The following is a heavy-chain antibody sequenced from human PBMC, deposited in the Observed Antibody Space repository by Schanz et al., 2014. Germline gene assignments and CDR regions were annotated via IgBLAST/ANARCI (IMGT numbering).Heavy chain of an antibody. D-gene: IGHD4-17*01. CDR3: ATLDYADSVS. J-gene: IGHJ5*02. CDR1: GDTFRSYT. V-gene: IGHV1-69*02. Sequence: QVQLVQSGAEVKKPGSSVKVSCKASGDTFRSYTINWVRHAPGQGLEWMGRIIPITGITNYAQKFQGRVTFTADKSTSTASMELSSLNSDDTAVYYCATLDYADSVSWGQGTLVTVSS. CDR2: IIPITGIT.